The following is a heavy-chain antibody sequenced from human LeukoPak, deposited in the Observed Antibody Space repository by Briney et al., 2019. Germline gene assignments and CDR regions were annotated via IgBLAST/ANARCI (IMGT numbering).Heavy chain of an antibody. CDR1: GFTFSSYA. J-gene: IGHJ4*02. CDR2: ISGSGAST. Sequence: GGSLRLSCAASGFTFSSYAMSWVRQAPGKGLEWVSAISGSGASTYYADSVKGRFTISRDNSNNTLDLQMNSLTAEDTAVYYCAKGPVAVAGYYFDHWGQGTLVTVSS. CDR3: AKGPVAVAGYYFDH. V-gene: IGHV3-23*01. D-gene: IGHD6-19*01.